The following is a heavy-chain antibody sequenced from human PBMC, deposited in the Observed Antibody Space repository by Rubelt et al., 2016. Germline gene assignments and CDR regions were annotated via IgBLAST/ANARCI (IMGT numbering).Heavy chain of an antibody. Sequence: QLQLQESGPGLVKPSETLSLTCTVSGGSISSSSYYWGWIRQPPGKGLEWIGSIYYSGSTYYNPSLKSRVTISVDTSKNQFSLKLSSVTAADTAVYYCARSGSMVRGVTNYWGQGTLVTVSS. CDR1: GGSISSSSYY. J-gene: IGHJ4*02. CDR2: IYYSGST. CDR3: ARSGSMVRGVTNY. V-gene: IGHV4-39*01. D-gene: IGHD3-10*01.